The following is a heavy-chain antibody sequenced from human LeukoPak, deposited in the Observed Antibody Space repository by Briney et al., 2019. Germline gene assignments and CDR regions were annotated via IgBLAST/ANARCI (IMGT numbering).Heavy chain of an antibody. CDR3: ARDAENGLAAADPMYYFDY. J-gene: IGHJ4*02. CDR1: GGSISSSSYY. CDR2: TYYSGST. Sequence: SETLSLTCTVSGGSISSSSYYWGWIRKPPGKGLGGMGGTYYSGSTYYNPSLKSRVTISVDTSKNQFSLKLSSVTAADTAVYYCARDAENGLAAADPMYYFDYWGQGTLVTVSS. V-gene: IGHV4-39*07. D-gene: IGHD6-13*01.